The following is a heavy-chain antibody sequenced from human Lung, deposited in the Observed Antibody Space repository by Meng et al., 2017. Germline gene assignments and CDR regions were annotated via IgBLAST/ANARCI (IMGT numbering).Heavy chain of an antibody. CDR2: LGAHDGDR. D-gene: IGHD3-10*01. CDR3: ARGTPGRSYSDF. V-gene: IGHV1-18*04. Sequence: QVHPVQSGAEVKKPGASAQVSCKSSDYTFTGYGVSWVRQAPGQGLEWMAWLGAHDGDRSHAPRFQGRVTVTADRLTATSFMELRNLRYDDTAVYYCARGTPGRSYSDFWGQGTLVTVSS. J-gene: IGHJ4*02. CDR1: DYTFTGYG.